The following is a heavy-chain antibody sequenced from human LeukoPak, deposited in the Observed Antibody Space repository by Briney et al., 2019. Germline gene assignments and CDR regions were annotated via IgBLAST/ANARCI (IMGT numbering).Heavy chain of an antibody. CDR3: ARAAGWLDP. J-gene: IGHJ5*01. V-gene: IGHV3-11*01. CDR2: ISNNGRTI. D-gene: IGHD6-13*01. Sequence: GGSLRLSCTASGFTFSDYYMSWIRQAPGKGLEWISYISNNGRTIHYADSVKGRFIISRDNTKKSLYLQMNSLRVEDTAVYYCARAAGWLDPWGRGTLVTVPS. CDR1: GFTFSDYY.